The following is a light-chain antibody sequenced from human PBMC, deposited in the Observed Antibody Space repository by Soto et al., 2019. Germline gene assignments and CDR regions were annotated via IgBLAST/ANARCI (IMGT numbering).Light chain of an antibody. V-gene: IGKV3-20*01. CDR3: QHYGNSLWT. CDR1: QTVSSNY. J-gene: IGKJ1*01. CDR2: GAS. Sequence: ENVLTQSPDTLSLSPGEGATLSCRASQTVSSNYLAWYQHRPGQAPKLIIHGASYTAPGIPDRFSGRGSGADFTLTISRLEPEDFAVYFCQHYGNSLWTFGQGTKVEIK.